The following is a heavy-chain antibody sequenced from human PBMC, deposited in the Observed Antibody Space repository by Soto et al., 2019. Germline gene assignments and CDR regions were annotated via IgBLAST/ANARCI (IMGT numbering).Heavy chain of an antibody. CDR1: GGSISPYY. D-gene: IGHD7-27*01. J-gene: IGHJ4*02. Sequence: LSLTCTVSGGSISPYYWSWIRQPPGKGLEWIGYIYYTGSTSYNPSLKSRVTVTVDTSKNQFSLNLSSMTATDTAVYYCARRGDWGSDEFDYWGQGTLVTVSS. CDR3: ARRGDWGSDEFDY. V-gene: IGHV4-59*08. CDR2: IYYTGST.